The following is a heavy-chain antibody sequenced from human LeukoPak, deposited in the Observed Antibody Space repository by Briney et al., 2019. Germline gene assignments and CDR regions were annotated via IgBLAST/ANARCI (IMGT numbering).Heavy chain of an antibody. D-gene: IGHD5-12*01. CDR1: GFTFSSYA. J-gene: IGHJ6*02. V-gene: IGHV3-23*01. CDR2: ISGSGGSP. CDR3: AKVATMGDYYGMDV. Sequence: GGSLRLSCAASGFTFSSYAMSWFRQAPGKGLEGASAISGSGGSPYYADSVKGRFTISRDNSKNTLYLQMNSLRAEDTAVYYCAKVATMGDYYGMDVWGQGTTVTVSS.